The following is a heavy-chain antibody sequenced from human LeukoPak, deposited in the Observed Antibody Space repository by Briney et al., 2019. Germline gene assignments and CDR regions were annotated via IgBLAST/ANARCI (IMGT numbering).Heavy chain of an antibody. Sequence: SETLSLTCAVYGGSFSGYYWSWIRQPPGKGLQWIGEINHSGSTNYNPSLKSRVTISVDTSKNQFSLKLSSVTAADTAVYYCARGEAVAGNLGYYYYMDVWGKGTTVTVSS. CDR1: GGSFSGYY. V-gene: IGHV4-34*01. J-gene: IGHJ6*03. CDR2: INHSGST. CDR3: ARGEAVAGNLGYYYYMDV. D-gene: IGHD6-19*01.